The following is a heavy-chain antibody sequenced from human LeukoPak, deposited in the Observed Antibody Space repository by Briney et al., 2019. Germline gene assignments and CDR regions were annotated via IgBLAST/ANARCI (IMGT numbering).Heavy chain of an antibody. CDR3: ARRGVGPTRLYYFDY. CDR2: IYYSGST. CDR1: GASISSKTFY. D-gene: IGHD1-26*01. V-gene: IGHV4-39*02. Sequence: SETVSLTCTVSGASISSKTFYWGWIRQPPGKGLEWIGTIYYSGSTYYNPSLKSRVTISVDASKNHFSLRLSSVTAADTAVYYCARRGVGPTRLYYFDYWGHGTLVTVSS. J-gene: IGHJ4*01.